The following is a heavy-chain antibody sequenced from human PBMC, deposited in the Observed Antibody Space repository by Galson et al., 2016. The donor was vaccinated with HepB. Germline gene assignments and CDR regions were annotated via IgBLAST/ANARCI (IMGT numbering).Heavy chain of an antibody. V-gene: IGHV1-8*01. CDR2: MTPNSGNT. J-gene: IGHJ6*02. CDR1: GYTFTTYD. CDR3: TRGDV. Sequence: SVKVSCKASGYTFTTYDINWARQAAGQGLEWMGYMTPNSGNTGYAQKLQGRVTMTRDTSTSTVYMELSSLRSEDTAVYYCTRGDVWGQGTTVTVSS.